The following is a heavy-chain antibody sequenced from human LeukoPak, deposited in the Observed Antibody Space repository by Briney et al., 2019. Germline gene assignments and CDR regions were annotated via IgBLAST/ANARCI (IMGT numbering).Heavy chain of an antibody. D-gene: IGHD3-22*01. J-gene: IGHJ6*02. CDR3: ARDHRYYYDSSGNYGMDV. Sequence: SETLSLTCTVSGGSISSGSYYWSWIRQPAGKGLEWIGRIYTSGSTNYNPSLKSRVTISVDTSKNQFSLKLSSVTAADTAVYYCARDHRYYYDSSGNYGMDVGGQGTTVTVSS. CDR1: GGSISSGSYY. CDR2: IYTSGST. V-gene: IGHV4-61*02.